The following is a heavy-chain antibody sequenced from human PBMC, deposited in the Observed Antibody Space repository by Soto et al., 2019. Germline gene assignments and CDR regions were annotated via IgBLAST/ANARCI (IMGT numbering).Heavy chain of an antibody. CDR3: AKSYDILTGYSDYYYYMDV. V-gene: IGHV3-23*01. CDR1: GFTFSSYA. Sequence: GGSLRLSCAASGFTFSSYAMSWVRQAPGKGLEWVSAISGSGGSTYYADSVKGRFTISRDNSKNTLYLQMNSLRAEDTAVYYCAKSYDILTGYSDYYYYMDVWGKGTTVTVSS. CDR2: ISGSGGST. D-gene: IGHD3-9*01. J-gene: IGHJ6*03.